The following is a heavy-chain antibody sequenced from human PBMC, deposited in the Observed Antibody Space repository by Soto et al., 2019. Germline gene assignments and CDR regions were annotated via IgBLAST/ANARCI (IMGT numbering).Heavy chain of an antibody. Sequence: QVQLVQSGGEVKKPGASVKVSCKASGDTVTKYGISWVRQAPGQGLEWLGWISFYNGHTNYALKFQDRITFTTDTSTSTASMELRSLTADDTAVYYCAIATSIAVAGKETWGQGTRVTVSS. J-gene: IGHJ4*02. V-gene: IGHV1-18*01. D-gene: IGHD6-19*01. CDR2: ISFYNGHT. CDR1: GDTVTKYG. CDR3: AIATSIAVAGKET.